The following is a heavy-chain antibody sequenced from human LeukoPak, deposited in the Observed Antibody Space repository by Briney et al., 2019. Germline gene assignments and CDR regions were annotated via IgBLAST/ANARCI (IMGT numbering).Heavy chain of an antibody. CDR2: MYYSGST. CDR3: ARDVYATGDAFDI. Sequence: SETLSLTCTVSGGSISSYYCSWIRQPPGKGLEWIGYMYYSGSTNYNPSLKSRVTISVDMSKNQFSLKLSSVTAADTAVYYCARDVYATGDAFDIWGQGTMVTVSS. V-gene: IGHV4-59*12. CDR1: GGSISSYY. D-gene: IGHD2-8*01. J-gene: IGHJ3*02.